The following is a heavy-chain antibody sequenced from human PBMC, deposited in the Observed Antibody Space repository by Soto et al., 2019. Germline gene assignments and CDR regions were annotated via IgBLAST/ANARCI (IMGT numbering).Heavy chain of an antibody. CDR1: GYTLTSYG. CDR3: ARDLDEYPLDY. Sequence: ASVKVSCKASGYTLTSYGGSWVRQAPGQGLEWMGWISAYNGNTNYAQKLQGRVTMTTDTSTSTAYMELRSLSSVDTAVYYCARDLDEYPLDYWGQGTLLTVSS. V-gene: IGHV1-18*01. CDR2: ISAYNGNT. D-gene: IGHD3-3*01. J-gene: IGHJ4*02.